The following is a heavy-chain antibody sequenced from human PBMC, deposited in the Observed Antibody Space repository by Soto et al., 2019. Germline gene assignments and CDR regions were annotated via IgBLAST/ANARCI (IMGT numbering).Heavy chain of an antibody. CDR1: GFTFSSYW. V-gene: IGHV3-74*01. J-gene: IGHJ3*02. CDR3: ARVGASLGYCSGGSCWGAFDI. CDR2: INSDGSST. D-gene: IGHD2-15*01. Sequence: GGSLRLSCAASGFTFSSYWMHWVRQAPGKGLVWVSRINSDGSSTSYADSVKGRFTISRDNAKNTLYLQMNSLRAEDTAVYYCARVGASLGYCSGGSCWGAFDIWGQGTMVTVSS.